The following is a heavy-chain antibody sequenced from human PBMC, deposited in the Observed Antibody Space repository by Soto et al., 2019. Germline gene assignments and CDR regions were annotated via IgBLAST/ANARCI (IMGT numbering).Heavy chain of an antibody. Sequence: SETLSLTCTVSGVSVSGSSCWTWIRQAPGKGLEWIGCIFYNGTTNYNPSLRSPVTISVDTSKNQFSLKVTSVTAADTAVYYCARVAYCGGDCYPYYFDYWGQGTLVTVSS. J-gene: IGHJ4*02. CDR2: IFYNGTT. CDR1: GVSVSGSSC. V-gene: IGHV4-61*01. CDR3: ARVAYCGGDCYPYYFDY. D-gene: IGHD2-21*02.